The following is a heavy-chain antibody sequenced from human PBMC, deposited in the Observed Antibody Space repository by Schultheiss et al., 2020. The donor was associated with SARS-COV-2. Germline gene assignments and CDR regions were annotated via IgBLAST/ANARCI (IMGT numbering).Heavy chain of an antibody. CDR3: ARGDDSSGYYPFY. Sequence: GGSLRLSCAASGFTFSSYAMSWVRQAPGKGLEYVSAISSNGGSTYYADSVKGRFTISRDNSKNTLYLQMNSLRAEDTAVYYCARGDDSSGYYPFYWGQGTLVTVSS. CDR1: GFTFSSYA. V-gene: IGHV3-64*04. J-gene: IGHJ4*02. CDR2: ISSNGGST. D-gene: IGHD3-22*01.